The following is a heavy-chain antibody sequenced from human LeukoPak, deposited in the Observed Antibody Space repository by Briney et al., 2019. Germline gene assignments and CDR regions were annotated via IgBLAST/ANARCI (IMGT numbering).Heavy chain of an antibody. CDR1: GYTLTELS. J-gene: IGHJ4*02. D-gene: IGHD2-15*01. Sequence: ASEKVSCKVSGYTLTELSIHWVRQAPGKGLEWMGGFNPEDGEKIYVQKFQGRVTMTEDTSIDTAYMELSSLRSEDTAMYYCATDPVGYCSSDSCYSVDYWGQGTLVTVSS. CDR2: FNPEDGEK. CDR3: ATDPVGYCSSDSCYSVDY. V-gene: IGHV1-24*01.